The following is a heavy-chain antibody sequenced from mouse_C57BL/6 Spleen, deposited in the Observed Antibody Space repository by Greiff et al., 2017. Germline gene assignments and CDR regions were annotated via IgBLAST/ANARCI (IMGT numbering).Heavy chain of an antibody. J-gene: IGHJ2*01. CDR3: ASLNYYGSSSFDY. CDR1: GYTFTNYW. V-gene: IGHV1-63*01. CDR2: IYPGGGYT. Sequence: VKLQESGAELVRPGTSVKMSCKASGYTFTNYWIGWAKQRPGHGLEWIGDIYPGGGYTNYNEKFKGKATLTADKSSSTAYMQFSSLTSEDSAIYYCASLNYYGSSSFDYWGQGTTLTVSS. D-gene: IGHD1-1*01.